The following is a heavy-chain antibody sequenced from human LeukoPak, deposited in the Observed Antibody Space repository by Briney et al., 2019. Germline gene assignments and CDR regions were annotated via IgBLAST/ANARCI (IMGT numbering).Heavy chain of an antibody. J-gene: IGHJ4*02. CDR1: GYTFTSYG. CDR3: ARGGWSGYSYGSEPEKYFDY. Sequence: ASVKVSCKASGYTFTSYGISWVRQAPGQGLEWMGWISAYNGNTNYAQKLQGGVTMTTDTSISTAYMELNRLRSDDTAVYYCARGGWSGYSYGSEPEKYFDYWGQGTLVTVSS. V-gene: IGHV1-18*01. D-gene: IGHD5-18*01. CDR2: ISAYNGNT.